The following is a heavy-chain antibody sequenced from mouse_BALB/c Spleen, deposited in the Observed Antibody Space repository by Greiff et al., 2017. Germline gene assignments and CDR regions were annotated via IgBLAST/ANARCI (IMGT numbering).Heavy chain of an antibody. CDR2: SRNKANDYTT. CDR3: ARGLTGTGAMDY. V-gene: IGHV7-1*02. D-gene: IGHD4-1*01. Sequence: EVQGVESGGGLVQPGGSLRLSCATSGFTFSDFYMEWVRQPPGKRLEWIAASRNKANDYTTEYSASVKGRFIVSRDTSQSILYLQMNALRAEGTAIYYCARGLTGTGAMDYWGQGTSVTVSS. J-gene: IGHJ4*01. CDR1: GFTFSDFY.